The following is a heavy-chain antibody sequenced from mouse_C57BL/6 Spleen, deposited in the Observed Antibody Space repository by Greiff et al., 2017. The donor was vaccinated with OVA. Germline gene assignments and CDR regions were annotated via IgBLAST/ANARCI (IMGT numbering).Heavy chain of an antibody. CDR2: IWTGGGT. CDR1: GFSLTSYA. J-gene: IGHJ1*03. CDR3: ARKGTTVVAMYFDV. D-gene: IGHD1-1*01. Sequence: VQLQESGPGLVAPSQSLSITCTVSGFSLTSYAISWVRQPPGKGLEWLGVIWTGGGTNYNSALKSRLSISKDNSKSQVFLKMNSLQTDDTARFYCARKGTTVVAMYFDVWGTGTTVTVSS. V-gene: IGHV2-9-1*01.